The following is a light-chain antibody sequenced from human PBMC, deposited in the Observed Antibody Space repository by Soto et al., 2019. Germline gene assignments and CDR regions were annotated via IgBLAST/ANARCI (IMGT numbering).Light chain of an antibody. V-gene: IGKV3-15*01. CDR2: SAS. J-gene: IGKJ1*01. CDR3: QQYNNWPPWT. CDR1: QSIDTN. Sequence: ETVMTQSPATLSVSPGERATLSCSASQSIDTNLAWYQHKPGQTPRLLIYSASTRDTGVPSRFSGSGSGTEFTLTISSLQSEDFAVYYCQQYNNWPPWTFGHGTKVEVK.